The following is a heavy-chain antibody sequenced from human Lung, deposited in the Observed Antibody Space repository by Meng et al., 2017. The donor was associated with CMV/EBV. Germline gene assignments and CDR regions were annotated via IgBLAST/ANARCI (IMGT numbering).Heavy chain of an antibody. Sequence: ASXXVSXKASGYTFTSYGISWVRQAPGQGLEWMGWISAYNGNTNYAQNLQGRVTMTTDTSTSTAYMELRSLRSDDTAVYYCARDIPDYYDTSGYYDSPDYWGQGKXVNGAS. CDR2: ISAYNGNT. CDR1: GYTFTSYG. J-gene: IGHJ4*02. D-gene: IGHD3-22*01. CDR3: ARDIPDYYDTSGYYDSPDY. V-gene: IGHV1-18*01.